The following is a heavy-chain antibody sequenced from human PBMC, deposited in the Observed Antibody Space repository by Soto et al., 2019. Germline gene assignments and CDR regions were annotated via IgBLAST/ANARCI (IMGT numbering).Heavy chain of an antibody. CDR1: GGSISSYY. J-gene: IGHJ3*02. V-gene: IGHV4-59*01. D-gene: IGHD3-16*01. CDR3: ARDPNRGVGELNDDFER. CDR2: IYYSGST. Sequence: SGNLSLTYTFSGGSISSYYWSWIRQPPGKGLEWIGYIYYSGSTNYNPSLKSRVTISVDTSKNQFSLKLSSVTAADTAVYYCARDPNRGVGELNDDFERWGQGKMVTV.